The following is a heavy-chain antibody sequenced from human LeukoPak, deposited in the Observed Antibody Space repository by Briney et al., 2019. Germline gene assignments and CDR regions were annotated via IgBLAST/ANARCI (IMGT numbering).Heavy chain of an antibody. CDR1: GFTFDDYA. CDR2: ISWNSGSI. V-gene: IGHV3-9*01. Sequence: SLRLSCAASGFTFDDYAMHWVRQAPGKGLEWVSGISWNSGSIGYADSVKGRFTISRDNAKKSLYLQMNSLRAEDTALYYCAKGANYDLYYGMDVWGQGTTVTVSS. J-gene: IGHJ6*02. D-gene: IGHD3-3*01. CDR3: AKGANYDLYYGMDV.